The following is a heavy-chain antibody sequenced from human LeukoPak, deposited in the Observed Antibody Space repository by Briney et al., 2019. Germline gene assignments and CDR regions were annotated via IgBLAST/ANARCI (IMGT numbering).Heavy chain of an antibody. V-gene: IGHV3-33*06. D-gene: IGHD2-2*01. CDR3: AKGMRVVVPAAMDY. CDR1: GFTFSSYG. Sequence: GGSLRLSCAASGFTFSSYGMHWVRQAPGKGLEWVAVIWYDGSNKYYADSVKGRLTISRDNSKNTLYLQMNSLRAEDTAVYYCAKGMRVVVPAAMDYWGQGTLVTVSS. CDR2: IWYDGSNK. J-gene: IGHJ4*02.